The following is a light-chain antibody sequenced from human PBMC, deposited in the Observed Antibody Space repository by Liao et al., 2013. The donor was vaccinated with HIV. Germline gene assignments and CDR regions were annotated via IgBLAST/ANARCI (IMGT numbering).Light chain of an antibody. CDR2: QDS. J-gene: IGLJ3*02. CDR1: KLGDKY. Sequence: SYELTQPPSVSVSPGRPASITCSGDKLGDKYACWYQQKPGQSPVLVIYQDSKRPSGIPERFSGSNSGNTATLTISGTQAMDEADYYCQAWDSNTIWVFGGGTKLTVL. CDR3: QAWDSNTIWV. V-gene: IGLV3-1*01.